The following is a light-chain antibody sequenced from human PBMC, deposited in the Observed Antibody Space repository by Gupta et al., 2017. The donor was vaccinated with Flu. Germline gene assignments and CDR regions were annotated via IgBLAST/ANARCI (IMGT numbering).Light chain of an antibody. CDR1: NSGYRN. CDR3: QVWDGSTADV. V-gene: IGLV3-9*01. J-gene: IGLJ2*01. Sequence: LGKTARSTCGGDNSGYRNVLCYQTKPAHALVLVIFKDSNRPSAIPVRSSGSYSKNTATLTISSVQAGEEAEYYCQVWDGSTADVFGGGTKLTVL. CDR2: KDS.